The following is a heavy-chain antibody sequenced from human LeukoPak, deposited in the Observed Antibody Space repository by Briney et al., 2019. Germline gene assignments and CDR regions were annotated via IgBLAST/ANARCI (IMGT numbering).Heavy chain of an antibody. V-gene: IGHV3-64*02. CDR3: ARAPYSGSYSDY. Sequence: GGSLRLSCAASGITFTTSAMHWVRQAPGKGLEYVSAISSNGVSTFYADSVRGRFTISRDNSKNTLYLQMGSLTSEDMAVYYCARAPYSGSYSDYWGQGTLVTVSS. D-gene: IGHD1-26*01. CDR2: ISSNGVST. CDR1: GITFTTSA. J-gene: IGHJ4*02.